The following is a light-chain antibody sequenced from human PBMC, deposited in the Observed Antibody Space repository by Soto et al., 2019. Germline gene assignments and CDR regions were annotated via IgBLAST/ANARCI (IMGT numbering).Light chain of an antibody. CDR3: SSYTSSSTVV. J-gene: IGLJ2*01. CDR2: EVS. Sequence: QSVLTQPPSVSGSPGQSVTISCTGTSSDVGSYNRVSWYQQPPGTAPKLMIYEVSNRPSGVPDRFSGSKSGNMASLTISGLQAEDEADYYCSSYTSSSTVVFGGGTQLTVL. V-gene: IGLV2-18*02. CDR1: SSDVGSYNR.